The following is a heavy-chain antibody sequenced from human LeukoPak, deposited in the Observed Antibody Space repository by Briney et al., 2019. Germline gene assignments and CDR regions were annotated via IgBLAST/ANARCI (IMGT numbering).Heavy chain of an antibody. CDR2: ISVYNGYT. CDR3: ARDLQLRGIAVGDFDY. CDR1: GYTFTEYG. Sequence: GASVKVSCKTSGYTFTEYGISWVRQAPGQGLEWMGWISVYNGYTIYAQKFQGRVTMTTDTSTSTAYMELRSLRSDDTAVYYCARDLQLRGIAVGDFDYWGQGTLVTVSS. D-gene: IGHD6-19*01. V-gene: IGHV1-18*01. J-gene: IGHJ4*02.